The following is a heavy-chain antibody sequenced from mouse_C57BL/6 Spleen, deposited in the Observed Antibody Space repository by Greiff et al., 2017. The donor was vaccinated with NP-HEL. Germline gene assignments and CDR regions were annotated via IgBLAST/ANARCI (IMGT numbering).Heavy chain of an antibody. J-gene: IGHJ4*01. V-gene: IGHV1-59*01. CDR3: ARSRGLRPHYYAMDY. Sequence: VQLQQSGAELVRPGTSVKLSCKASGYTFTSYWMHWVKQRPGQGLEWIGVIDPSDSYTNSNQKFKGKATLTVDTSSSTAYMQLSSLTSEDSAVYYCARSRGLRPHYYAMDYWGQGTSVTVSS. D-gene: IGHD3-2*02. CDR2: IDPSDSYT. CDR1: GYTFTSYW.